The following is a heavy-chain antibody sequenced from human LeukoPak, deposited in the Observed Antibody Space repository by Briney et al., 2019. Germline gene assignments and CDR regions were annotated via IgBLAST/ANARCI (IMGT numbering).Heavy chain of an antibody. CDR3: ARDGDTTIVNFAFDI. D-gene: IGHD3-16*02. CDR2: ISSSSSTM. Sequence: GGSLRLSCVASGFTFSSYSMNWVHQAPGKGLEWVSYISSSSSTMYYADSVKGRFTISRDNAKNSLHLQLNSLRDEDTAVYYCARDGDTTIVNFAFDIWGQGTMVTVSS. J-gene: IGHJ3*02. CDR1: GFTFSSYS. V-gene: IGHV3-48*02.